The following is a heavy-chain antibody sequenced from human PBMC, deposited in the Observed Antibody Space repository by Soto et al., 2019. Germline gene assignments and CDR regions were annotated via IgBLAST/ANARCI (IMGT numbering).Heavy chain of an antibody. V-gene: IGHV3-9*01. J-gene: IGHJ6*02. CDR2: ISWNSGSI. CDR3: AKDGSIAASYDYYYGMDV. CDR1: GFTFDDYA. Sequence: GGSLRLSCAASGFTFDDYAMHRVRQAPGKGLEWVSGISWNSGSIGYADSVKGRFTISRDNAKNSLYLQMNSLRAEDTALYYCAKDGSIAASYDYYYGMDVWGQGTTVNVS. D-gene: IGHD6-6*01.